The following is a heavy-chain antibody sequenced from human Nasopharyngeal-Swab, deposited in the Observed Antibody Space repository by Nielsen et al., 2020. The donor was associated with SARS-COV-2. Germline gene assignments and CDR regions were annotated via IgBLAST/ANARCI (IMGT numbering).Heavy chain of an antibody. CDR2: IGDKDHNYAT. CDR1: GFVFSGSA. J-gene: IGHJ4*02. V-gene: IGHV3-73*01. Sequence: GGSLRLSCAASGFVFSGSAIHWVRQASGKGLEWVGRIGDKDHNYATTYGASVKGRFTISRDDSTNTAFLQMDSLKTEDTALYYCTTDYYFDYWGQGTLVTVSS. CDR3: TTDYYFDY.